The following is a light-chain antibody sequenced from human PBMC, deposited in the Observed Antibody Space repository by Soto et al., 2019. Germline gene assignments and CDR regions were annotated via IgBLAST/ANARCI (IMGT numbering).Light chain of an antibody. J-gene: IGKJ4*01. CDR2: ASS. V-gene: IGKV1-39*01. CDR3: QQGYSPLLT. CDR1: QSIASS. Sequence: DIQMTQSPSSLSASVGDRVTITCRASQSIASSLNWLQLQPGKAPKLLLYASSTLQSGVPSRFSGSGSGSHFTLTISSLQPEDSAFYFCQQGYSPLLTFGGGTKVDIK.